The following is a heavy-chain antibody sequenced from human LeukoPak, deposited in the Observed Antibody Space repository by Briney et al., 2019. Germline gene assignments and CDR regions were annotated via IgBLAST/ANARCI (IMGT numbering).Heavy chain of an antibody. CDR3: AREAAHYGSGSLDY. D-gene: IGHD3-10*01. Sequence: SETLSLTCTVSGGSISSYYWSWIRQPAGKGLEWIGRIHSSGSTNYSPSLKSRVTMLLDTSKNQFSLELSSVTAADTAVYYCAREAAHYGSGSLDYWGQGTLVTVSS. J-gene: IGHJ4*02. V-gene: IGHV4-4*07. CDR1: GGSISSYY. CDR2: IHSSGST.